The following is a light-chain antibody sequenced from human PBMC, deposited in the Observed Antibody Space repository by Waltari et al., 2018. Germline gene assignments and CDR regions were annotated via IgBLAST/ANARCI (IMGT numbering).Light chain of an antibody. CDR3: SSYTSSSIWV. Sequence: QSALTQPPSVSGSPGQSVTISCTGTSSDDGSYNRVAWYQQPPDTAPKLIIYEVSDRPSGVPDRFSGSKSANTAFLTISGLQAEDEADYFCSSYTSSSIWVFGTGTKVTVL. V-gene: IGLV2-18*02. J-gene: IGLJ1*01. CDR2: EVS. CDR1: SSDDGSYNR.